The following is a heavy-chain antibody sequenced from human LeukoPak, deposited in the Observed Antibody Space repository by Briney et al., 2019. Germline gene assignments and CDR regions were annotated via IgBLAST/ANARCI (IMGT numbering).Heavy chain of an antibody. D-gene: IGHD3-22*01. CDR3: ARDRPNYYESNGHYYRRDGDY. V-gene: IGHV3-23*01. CDR1: GFTFSGYA. Sequence: PGGYLILSFTASGFTFSGYAMSWVRQAPEKGLVWVSLIISSGESRWYAGSVMVEFTISRDNYKNTLYLQMNSPRAEDTAVYYCARDRPNYYESNGHYYRRDGDYWGLGILVTVSS. CDR2: IISSGESR. J-gene: IGHJ4*02.